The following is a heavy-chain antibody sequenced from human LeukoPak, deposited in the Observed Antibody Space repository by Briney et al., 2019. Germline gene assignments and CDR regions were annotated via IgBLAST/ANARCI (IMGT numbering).Heavy chain of an antibody. CDR1: GFTFSSYG. CDR2: ISYDGSNK. V-gene: IGHV3-30*18. D-gene: IGHD5-12*01. CDR3: EKGPPYSGYDWKSFDY. J-gene: IGHJ4*02. Sequence: GGSLRLSCAAAGFTFSSYGMHWVRQAPGKGLGWGAVISYDGSNKYYAYSVKGRFTISRDNSKNTLYLQMNSLRAEDTAVYYCEKGPPYSGYDWKSFDYWGQGTLVTVSS.